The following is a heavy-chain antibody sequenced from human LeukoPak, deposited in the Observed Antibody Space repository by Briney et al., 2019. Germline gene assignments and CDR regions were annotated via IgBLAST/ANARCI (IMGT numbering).Heavy chain of an antibody. D-gene: IGHD6-13*01. CDR1: GYTFTSYD. CDR3: ATNIAAATYYFDY. J-gene: IGHJ4*02. Sequence: ASVKVSCKASGYTFTSYDINWVRQATGQGLEWMGWMNPNSGNTGYAQKFQGRVIMTEDTSTDTAYMELSSLRSEDTAVYYCATNIAAATYYFDYWGQGTLVTVSS. V-gene: IGHV1-8*01. CDR2: MNPNSGNT.